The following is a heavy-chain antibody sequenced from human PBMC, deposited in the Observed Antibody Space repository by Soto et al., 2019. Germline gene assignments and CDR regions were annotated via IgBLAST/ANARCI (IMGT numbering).Heavy chain of an antibody. CDR1: GFTFSSYG. V-gene: IGHV3-30*18. Sequence: QVQLVESGGGVVQPGRSLRLSCAASGFTFSSYGMHWVRQAPGKGLEWVAVISYDGSNKYYADSVNGRFTISRDNSKNTLYLQMNSLRAEDTAVYYCAKETYGDYDYYYGMDVWGQGTTVTVSS. CDR2: ISYDGSNK. CDR3: AKETYGDYDYYYGMDV. J-gene: IGHJ6*02. D-gene: IGHD4-17*01.